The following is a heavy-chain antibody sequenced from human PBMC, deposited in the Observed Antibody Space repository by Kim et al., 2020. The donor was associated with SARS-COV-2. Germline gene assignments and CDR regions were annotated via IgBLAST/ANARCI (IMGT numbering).Heavy chain of an antibody. D-gene: IGHD5-12*01. CDR2: IYYSGST. Sequence: SETLSLTCTVSGGSISSYYWSWIRQPPGKGLEWIGYIYYSGSTNYNPSLKSRVTISVDTSKNQFSLKLSSVTAADTAVYYCARHVQWLPLCWFDPWGQGT. J-gene: IGHJ5*02. CDR1: GGSISSYY. V-gene: IGHV4-59*01. CDR3: ARHVQWLPLCWFDP.